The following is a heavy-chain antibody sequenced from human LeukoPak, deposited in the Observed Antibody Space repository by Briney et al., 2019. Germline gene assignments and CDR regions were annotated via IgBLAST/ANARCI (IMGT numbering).Heavy chain of an antibody. CDR3: ARGPHCSGGSCQHFYY. D-gene: IGHD2-15*01. CDR1: GYSISSGYY. V-gene: IGHV4-38-2*02. Sequence: KTSETLSLTCIVSGYSISSGYYWGWIRQPPGKGLEWIGNIYHSGSTYYNPSLKSRVTISLDTSKNQFSLKLSSATAADTAVYYCARGPHCSGGSCQHFYYWGQGTLVTVSS. J-gene: IGHJ4*02. CDR2: IYHSGST.